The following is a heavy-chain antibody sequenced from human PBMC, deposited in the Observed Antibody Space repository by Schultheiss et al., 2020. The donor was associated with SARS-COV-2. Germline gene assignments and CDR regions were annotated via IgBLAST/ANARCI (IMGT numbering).Heavy chain of an antibody. J-gene: IGHJ5*02. CDR1: GGTFSSYG. D-gene: IGHD3-10*01. CDR3: ARDLRHGSGKGGWFDP. Sequence: ASVKVSCKASGGTFSSYGISWVRQAPGQGLEWMGWISAYNGNTNYAQKLQGRVTMTTDTSTSTAYMELRSLRSDDTAVYYCARDLRHGSGKGGWFDPWGQGTLVTVSS. V-gene: IGHV1-18*01. CDR2: ISAYNGNT.